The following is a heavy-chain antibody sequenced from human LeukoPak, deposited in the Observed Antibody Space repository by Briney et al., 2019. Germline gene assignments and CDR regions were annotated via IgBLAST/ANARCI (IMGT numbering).Heavy chain of an antibody. CDR1: GYTFTGYY. CDR3: ARLPYCSSTSCYLAPDDYYYYGMDV. CDR2: INPNSGGT. D-gene: IGHD2-2*01. J-gene: IGHJ6*02. V-gene: IGHV1-2*02. Sequence: GAPVKVSCKASGYTFTGYYMHWVRQAPGQGLEWMGWINPNSGGTNYAQRFQGRVTMTRDTSISTAYMELSRLRSDDTAVYYCARLPYCSSTSCYLAPDDYYYYGMDVWGQGTTVTVSS.